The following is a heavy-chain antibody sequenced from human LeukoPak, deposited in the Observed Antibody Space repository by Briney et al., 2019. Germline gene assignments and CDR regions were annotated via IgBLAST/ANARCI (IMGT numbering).Heavy chain of an antibody. D-gene: IGHD3-22*01. CDR3: ARDSPYYDSSGYYYPFDY. CDR2: IRQDGSGK. J-gene: IGHJ4*02. V-gene: IGHV3-7*01. Sequence: PGGSLRFSCAASGFTFSSNWMSWVRQAPGKGLEWVANIRQDGSGKYYVDSVKGRFTISRDNAKNTLYLQMNSLRAEDTAVYYCARDSPYYDSSGYYYPFDYWGQGTLVTVSS. CDR1: GFTFSSNW.